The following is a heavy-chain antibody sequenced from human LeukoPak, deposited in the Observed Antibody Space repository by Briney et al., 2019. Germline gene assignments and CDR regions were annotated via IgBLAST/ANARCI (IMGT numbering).Heavy chain of an antibody. CDR1: GFTLSPYG. J-gene: IGHJ4*02. CDR2: ISSSSTNI. Sequence: GGSLRLSCVASGFTLSPYGMNWVRQAPRKGLEWVSYISSSSTNIDYADSVKGRFTISRDNSKNTLYLQMNSLRAEDTAVYYCANMKAYGDRFFDYWGQGTLVTVSS. V-gene: IGHV3-48*01. D-gene: IGHD4-17*01. CDR3: ANMKAYGDRFFDY.